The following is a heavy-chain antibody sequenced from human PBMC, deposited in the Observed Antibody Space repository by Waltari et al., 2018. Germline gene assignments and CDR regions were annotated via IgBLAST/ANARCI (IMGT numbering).Heavy chain of an antibody. CDR3: ARGVVVAPPDY. Sequence: GGGVVQPGRSLRLSCAASGFTLSSYGIHWVRQAPGKGLEWVAVIWYDGTNTYYGDSVKGRFTISRDNSKNTVFLQMNSLRVEDTAVYYCARGVVVAPPDYWGQGTLVTVSS. J-gene: IGHJ4*02. D-gene: IGHD2-15*01. V-gene: IGHV3-33*01. CDR1: GFTLSSYG. CDR2: IWYDGTNT.